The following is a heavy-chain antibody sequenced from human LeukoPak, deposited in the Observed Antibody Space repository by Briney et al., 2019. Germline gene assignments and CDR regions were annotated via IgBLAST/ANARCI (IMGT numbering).Heavy chain of an antibody. J-gene: IGHJ4*02. CDR1: GFTFSSYA. CDR3: AKDRSHYDILTGYRH. V-gene: IGHV3-23*01. Sequence: GGSLRLSCAASGFTFSSYAMSWVRQAPGKGLEWVSAISGSGGSTYYADSVKGRFTISRDNSKNTLYLQMNSLRAEDTAVYYCAKDRSHYDILTGYRHWGQGTLVTVSS. D-gene: IGHD3-9*01. CDR2: ISGSGGST.